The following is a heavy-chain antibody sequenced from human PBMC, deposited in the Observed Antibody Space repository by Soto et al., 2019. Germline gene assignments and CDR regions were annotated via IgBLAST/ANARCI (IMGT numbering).Heavy chain of an antibody. CDR2: IYYSGST. CDR1: GGSISSSSYY. V-gene: IGHV4-39*01. CDR3: ARPPCGGGSCYSFDS. Sequence: QLQLQESGPGLVKPSETLSLTCTVSGGSISSSSYYWGWIRQPPGKGLEWIGSIYYSGSTYYNPSLRSRVTISVDPSKTQFSLKLGSVTAADTAVYYGARPPCGGGSCYSFDSWAQGTLVPVSS. D-gene: IGHD2-15*01. J-gene: IGHJ4*02.